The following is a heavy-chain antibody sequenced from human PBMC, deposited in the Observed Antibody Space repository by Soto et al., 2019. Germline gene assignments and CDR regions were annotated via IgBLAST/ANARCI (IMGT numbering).Heavy chain of an antibody. CDR1: GFTFSSYG. CDR3: ARDRYYGSGGYYNAKGDGYGMDV. CDR2: IWYDGSNK. Sequence: QVQLVESGGGVVQPGRSLRLSCAASGFTFSSYGMHWVRQAPGKGLEWVAVIWYDGSNKYYADSVKGRFTISRDNSKNALYLQMNSLRAEDTAVYYCARDRYYGSGGYYNAKGDGYGMDVWGQGTTVTVSS. V-gene: IGHV3-33*01. D-gene: IGHD3-10*01. J-gene: IGHJ6*02.